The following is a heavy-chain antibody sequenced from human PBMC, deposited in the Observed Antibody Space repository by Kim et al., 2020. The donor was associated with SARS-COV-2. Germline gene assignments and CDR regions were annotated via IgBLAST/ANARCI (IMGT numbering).Heavy chain of an antibody. CDR3: VAGGTYLGV. D-gene: IGHD3-16*01. Sequence: GGSLRLSCTVSGFTFNTYRMTWVRQAPGKGLEWVANIKQDGSEKFYVDSVKGRFTISRDNARSSLYLQMDSLRADDTAMYYCVAGGTYLGVWGQGTLVTV. CDR1: GFTFNTYR. V-gene: IGHV3-7*01. J-gene: IGHJ4*02. CDR2: IKQDGSEK.